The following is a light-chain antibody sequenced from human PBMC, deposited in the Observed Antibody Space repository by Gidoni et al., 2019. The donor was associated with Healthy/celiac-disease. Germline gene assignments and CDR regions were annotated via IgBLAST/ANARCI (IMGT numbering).Light chain of an antibody. CDR3: QQSYSTPIT. CDR2: AAS. J-gene: IGKJ5*01. Sequence: DLQMTQSPSSLSASVGERVTITCRASQSISSYLNWYQQKPGKAPKLLIYAASSLQSGVPSRFSGSGSGTDFTLTISSLQPEDFATYYCQQSYSTPITFXQXTRLEIK. CDR1: QSISSY. V-gene: IGKV1-39*01.